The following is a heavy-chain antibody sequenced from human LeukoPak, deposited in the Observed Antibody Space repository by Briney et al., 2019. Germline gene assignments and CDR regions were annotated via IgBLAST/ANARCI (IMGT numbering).Heavy chain of an antibody. V-gene: IGHV3-48*03. CDR2: ISSSGSTI. Sequence: GGSLRLSCAASGFTFSDYEMNWVRQAPGKGLEWVSYISSSGSTIYYADSVKGRFTISRDNAKNSLYLQLNSLRAEDTAVYYCAELGITMIGGVWGKGTTVTISS. CDR3: AELGITMIGGV. D-gene: IGHD3-10*02. CDR1: GFTFSDYE. J-gene: IGHJ6*04.